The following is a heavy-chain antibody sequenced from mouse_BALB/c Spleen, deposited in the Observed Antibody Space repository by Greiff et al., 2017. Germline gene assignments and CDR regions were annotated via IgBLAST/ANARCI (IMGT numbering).Heavy chain of an antibody. J-gene: IGHJ2*01. CDR2: IDPANGNT. V-gene: IGHV14-3*02. D-gene: IGHD2-10*02. Sequence: EVKLQESGAELVKPGASVKLSCTASGFNIKDTYMHWVKQRPEQGLEWIGRIDPANGNTKYDPKFQGKATITADTSSNTAYLQLSSLTSEDTAVYYCAPYGNYDYWGQGTTLTVSS. CDR1: GFNIKDTY. CDR3: APYGNYDY.